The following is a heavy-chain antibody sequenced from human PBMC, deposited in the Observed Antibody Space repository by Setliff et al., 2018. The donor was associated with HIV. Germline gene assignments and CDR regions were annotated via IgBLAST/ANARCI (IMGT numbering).Heavy chain of an antibody. D-gene: IGHD6-19*01. CDR3: ARHSSGWYYFDY. J-gene: IGHJ4*02. V-gene: IGHV4-38-2*01. CDR1: GYSISSGYY. Sequence: PSETLSLTCAVSGYSISSGYYWGWIRQPPGKGLEWIGSIYHSGSTYYNPSLKSRVTISVDTSKNQFSLKLSSVTAADTAVYYCARHSSGWYYFDYWGQGTLVTVSS. CDR2: IYHSGST.